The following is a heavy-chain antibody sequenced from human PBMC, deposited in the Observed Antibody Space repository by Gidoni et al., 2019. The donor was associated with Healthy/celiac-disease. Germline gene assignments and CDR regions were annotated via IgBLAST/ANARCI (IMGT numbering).Heavy chain of an antibody. CDR1: GGPFSGYY. Sequence: QVQLQQWGPGLLKPSETLALTCAVYGGPFSGYYWSWSRQPPGKGLEWIGEINHSGSTNYNPSLKSRVTVSVDTSKNQFSLKLSSVTAAATAVYYCARKGARYYYYGMDVWGQGTTVTVSS. V-gene: IGHV4-34*01. CDR3: ARKGARYYYYGMDV. J-gene: IGHJ6*02. CDR2: INHSGST.